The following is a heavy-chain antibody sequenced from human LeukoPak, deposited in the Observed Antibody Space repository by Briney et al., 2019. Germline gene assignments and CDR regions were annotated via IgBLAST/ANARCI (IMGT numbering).Heavy chain of an antibody. V-gene: IGHV3-7*01. CDR2: IKQDGSEK. D-gene: IGHD2-2*01. CDR1: GFTFSSYW. J-gene: IGHJ5*02. CDR3: ARGDTDIVVVPLNWFDP. Sequence: GGSLRLSCAASGFTFSSYWMSWVRQAPGKGLEWVANIKQDGSEKYYVDSVKGRFTISRDNAKNSLYLQMNSLRAEDTAVYYCARGDTDIVVVPLNWFDPWGQGTLVTVSS.